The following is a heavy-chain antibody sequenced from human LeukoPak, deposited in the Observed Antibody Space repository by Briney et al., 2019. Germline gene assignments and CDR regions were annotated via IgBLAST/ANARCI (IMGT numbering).Heavy chain of an antibody. D-gene: IGHD1-26*01. J-gene: IGHJ4*02. V-gene: IGHV1-58*01. CDR2: IVVGSGNT. CDR3: AGHSLGASRGAPFDY. Sequence: GASVKVSCKASGYTFTSYAVQWVRQARGQRLEWIGWIVVGSGNTNYAQKFQERVTITRDMSTSTAYMELSSLRSEDTAVYYCAGHSLGASRGAPFDYWGQGTLVTVSS. CDR1: GYTFTSYA.